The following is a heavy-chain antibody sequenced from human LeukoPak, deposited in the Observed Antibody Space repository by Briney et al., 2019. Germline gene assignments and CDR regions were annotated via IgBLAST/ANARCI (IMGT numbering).Heavy chain of an antibody. Sequence: SETLSLTCTVSGGSISSYYWSWIRQPPGKGLEWIGYIYTSGSTNYNPYLKSRVTISADTSKNQFSLKLSSVTAADTAVYYCARLGYSYGSADYYYYMDVWGKGTTVTVSS. CDR3: ARLGYSYGSADYYYYMDV. D-gene: IGHD5-18*01. J-gene: IGHJ6*03. CDR2: IYTSGST. V-gene: IGHV4-4*09. CDR1: GGSISSYY.